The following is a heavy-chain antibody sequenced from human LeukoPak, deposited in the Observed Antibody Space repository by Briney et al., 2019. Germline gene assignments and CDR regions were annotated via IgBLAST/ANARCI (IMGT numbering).Heavy chain of an antibody. CDR1: GCSISSYF. CDR3: ARCSPDYYDSRDLGYFDY. V-gene: IGHV4-59*08. CDR2: FYYSGST. D-gene: IGHD3-22*01. J-gene: IGHJ4*02. Sequence: PSETLSLTCTVSGCSISSYFWSWIRQPPGKELEWIGYFYYSGSTNYNPSLKSRVTISVDTSKNQFSLKLSSVTAADTAMYYCARCSPDYYDSRDLGYFDYWGQGTLVTVSS.